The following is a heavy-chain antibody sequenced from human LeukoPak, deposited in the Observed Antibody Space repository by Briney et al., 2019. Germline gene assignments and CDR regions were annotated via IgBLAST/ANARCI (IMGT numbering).Heavy chain of an antibody. J-gene: IGHJ6*02. V-gene: IGHV1-18*01. CDR1: GYTFTNYG. D-gene: IGHD3-9*01. CDR3: ARNHYYDILTGYVTYGMDV. Sequence: ASVKVSCKASGYTFTNYGISWVRQAPGQGLEWMGWISAYNGNANYAQRFQGRVTTTTDTSTSTAYMELRSLRSDDTAVYYCARNHYYDILTGYVTYGMDVWGQGTMVTVSS. CDR2: ISAYNGNA.